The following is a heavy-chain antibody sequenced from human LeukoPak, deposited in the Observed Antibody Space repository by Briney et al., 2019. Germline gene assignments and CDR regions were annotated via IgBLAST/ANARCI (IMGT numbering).Heavy chain of an antibody. CDR3: ARHSKAATVDYFDS. CDR2: IYATGST. V-gene: IGHV4-4*08. Sequence: PSETLSLTCSVSRASLYGHYWSWIRQPPGTGLQWISYIYATGSTNYNPSLTGRVTMSVDTSRTQFFLNLSSVTAADTAIYFCARHSKAATVDYFDSWGQGTPVTVSS. CDR1: RASLYGHY. J-gene: IGHJ4*02. D-gene: IGHD1-14*01.